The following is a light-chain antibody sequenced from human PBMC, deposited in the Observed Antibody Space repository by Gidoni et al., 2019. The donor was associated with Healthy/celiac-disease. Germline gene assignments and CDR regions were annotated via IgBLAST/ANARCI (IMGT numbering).Light chain of an antibody. CDR3: QQYNNWPRT. Sequence: EIVMTQSPATLSVSPGERATLSCRASQSVSSNLAWYQKKPGQAPRLLIYGASTRATGIPARCSGSGSGTEFTLTISSLQSEDVAVYYCQQYNNWPRTFGQGTKVEIK. V-gene: IGKV3-15*01. CDR1: QSVSSN. J-gene: IGKJ1*01. CDR2: GAS.